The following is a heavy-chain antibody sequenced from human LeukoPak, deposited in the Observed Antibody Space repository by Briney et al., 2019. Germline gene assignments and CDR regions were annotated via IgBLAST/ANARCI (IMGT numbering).Heavy chain of an antibody. CDR2: IYYSGST. V-gene: IGHV4-31*03. D-gene: IGHD2-2*01. J-gene: IGHJ5*02. CDR1: GGFISSGGYY. Sequence: PSQTPSLTCTVSGGFISSGGYYWSWIRQHPGKGLEWIGYIYYSGSTYYNPSLKSRVTISVDTSKNQFSLKLSSVTAADTAVYYCARGIVVVPAAVDWFDPWGQGTLVTVSS. CDR3: ARGIVVVPAAVDWFDP.